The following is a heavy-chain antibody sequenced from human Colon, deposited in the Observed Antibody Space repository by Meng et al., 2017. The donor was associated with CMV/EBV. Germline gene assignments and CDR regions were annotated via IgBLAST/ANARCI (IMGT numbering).Heavy chain of an antibody. Sequence: GQLEEYGGGLVQPGGSLRLSCAASGFTFSSYAMNWVRQAPGKGLEWVSDISGSGGSTHYADSVKGRFTISRDNSKNTVYLQMNSLRAEDTAVYYCVKATLFTGFAYPEYWGQGTLVTVSS. CDR1: GFTFSSYA. CDR3: VKATLFTGFAYPEY. J-gene: IGHJ4*02. D-gene: IGHD3-9*01. CDR2: ISGSGGST. V-gene: IGHV3-23*04.